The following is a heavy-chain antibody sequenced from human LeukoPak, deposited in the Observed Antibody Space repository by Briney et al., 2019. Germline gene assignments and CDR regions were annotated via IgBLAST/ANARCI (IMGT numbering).Heavy chain of an antibody. D-gene: IGHD5-12*01. Sequence: ASVKVSCKASGGTFSRYAISWVRQAPGQGLEWMGGIIPIFGTANYAKKFQGRVTITADESTSTAYMEVSSLRSEATAVYYCGRAYSGYDFFDYWGQGILVTVSS. V-gene: IGHV1-69*01. CDR1: GGTFSRYA. J-gene: IGHJ4*02. CDR2: IIPIFGTA. CDR3: GRAYSGYDFFDY.